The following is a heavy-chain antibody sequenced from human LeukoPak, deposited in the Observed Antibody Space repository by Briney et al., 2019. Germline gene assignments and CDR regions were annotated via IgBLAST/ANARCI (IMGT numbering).Heavy chain of an antibody. CDR1: GFTFSSYE. CDR3: ARTLGYCSGGSCYGYYYYGMDV. V-gene: IGHV3-48*03. CDR2: ISSSGSTI. D-gene: IGHD2-15*01. J-gene: IGHJ6*02. Sequence: PGGSLKLSCAASGFTFSSYEMNWVRQAPGKGLEWVSYISSSGSTIYYADSVKGRFTISRDNAKNSLYLQMNSLRAEDTAVYYCARTLGYCSGGSCYGYYYYGMDVWGQGTTVTVSS.